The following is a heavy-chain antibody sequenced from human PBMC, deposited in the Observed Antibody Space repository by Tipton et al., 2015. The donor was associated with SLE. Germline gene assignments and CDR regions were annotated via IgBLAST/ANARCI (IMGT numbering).Heavy chain of an antibody. Sequence: TLSLTCTVAGGSISSSSYYWGWIRQPPGKGLEWIGSIYYSGSTYYNPSLKSRVTISVDTSKNQFSLKLSSVTAADTAVYYCARDSGVVTSYYYYGMDVWGQGTTVTVSS. D-gene: IGHD3-3*01. CDR2: IYYSGST. V-gene: IGHV4-39*07. J-gene: IGHJ6*02. CDR1: GGSISSSSYY. CDR3: ARDSGVVTSYYYYGMDV.